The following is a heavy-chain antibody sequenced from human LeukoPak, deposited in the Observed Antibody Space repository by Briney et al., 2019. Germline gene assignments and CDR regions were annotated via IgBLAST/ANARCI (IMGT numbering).Heavy chain of an antibody. Sequence: PSETLSLTCTVSGGSISSYYWTWIRQPAGKGLEWIGRIQTSGSTNYNPSLKSRVTISVDASKNQFSLKVNSVTAADTAVYFCARVTRGEDGHDWFDPWGQGTLVTVSS. D-gene: IGHD5-24*01. V-gene: IGHV4-4*07. CDR2: IQTSGST. CDR1: GGSISSYY. J-gene: IGHJ5*02. CDR3: ARVTRGEDGHDWFDP.